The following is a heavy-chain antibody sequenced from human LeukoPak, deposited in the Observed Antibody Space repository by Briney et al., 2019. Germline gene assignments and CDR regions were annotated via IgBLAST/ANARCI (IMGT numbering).Heavy chain of an antibody. Sequence: GGSLRLSCAASGFTFSSFTMNWVRQAPGKGLEWVSYIDSSSSTIYYADSVKGRFTISRDNAKNPLYLQMNSLRDEDTAVYYCARDTEIKAVAGIFYWGQGTLVTVSS. V-gene: IGHV3-48*02. CDR2: IDSSSSTI. CDR1: GFTFSSFT. CDR3: ARDTEIKAVAGIFY. D-gene: IGHD6-19*01. J-gene: IGHJ4*02.